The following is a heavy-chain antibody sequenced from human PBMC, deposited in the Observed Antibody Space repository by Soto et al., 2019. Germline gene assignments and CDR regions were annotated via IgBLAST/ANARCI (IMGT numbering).Heavy chain of an antibody. Sequence: GGSLRLSCAASGFTFSSYSMSWVRQAPGKGLEWVSAISGSGGSTYYADSVKGRFTISRDNSKNTLYLQMNSLRAEDTAVYYCAKVLGDYEGFDYWGQGTLVTVSS. CDR3: AKVLGDYEGFDY. J-gene: IGHJ4*02. CDR1: GFTFSSYS. CDR2: ISGSGGST. V-gene: IGHV3-23*01. D-gene: IGHD4-17*01.